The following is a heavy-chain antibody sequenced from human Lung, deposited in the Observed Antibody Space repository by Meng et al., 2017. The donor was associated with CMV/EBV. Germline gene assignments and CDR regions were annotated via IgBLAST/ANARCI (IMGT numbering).Heavy chain of an antibody. J-gene: IGHJ1*01. Sequence: RGPGPRRVNPSAPPPLTWPVPGDSITNHNWGAWVRQPPGKGLEWIGEIPHRGSSAYNPSLKSRVSMSIDKSKNQFSLKLTSVTAADTAVYHCLRRSGGSVWGQGTLVTVSS. V-gene: IGHV4-4*02. D-gene: IGHD3-10*01. CDR2: IPHRGSS. CDR1: GDSITNHNW. CDR3: LRRSGGSV.